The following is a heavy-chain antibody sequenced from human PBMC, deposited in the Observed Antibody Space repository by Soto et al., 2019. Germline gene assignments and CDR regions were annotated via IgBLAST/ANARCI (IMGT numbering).Heavy chain of an antibody. CDR1: GYTFTSYG. CDR3: ARVVGPGYCSGCSCHPDY. CDR2: ISDYNGNT. D-gene: IGHD2-15*01. Sequence: QVQLVQSGAEVKKPGASVKVSCKASGYTFTSYGISWVRQAPGQGLEWMGWISDYNGNTNYAQKLQGRVTMTTDTSTSTDYKKLRSLRSDDTAVYYCARVVGPGYCSGCSCHPDYWGQGNLVTVSS. J-gene: IGHJ4*02. V-gene: IGHV1-18*01.